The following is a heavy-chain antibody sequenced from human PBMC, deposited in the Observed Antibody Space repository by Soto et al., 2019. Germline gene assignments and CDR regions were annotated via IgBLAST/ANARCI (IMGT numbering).Heavy chain of an antibody. Sequence: EVQLVESGGGLVQPGGSLRLSCAASGFTFSSYWMHWVRQAPGKGLVWVSRINSDGSSTTYADSVKGRFTISRDNAKNTLYLQINSLRAEDTAGYYCARVEPCSSTSCYSVCDYWGQGTLVTVSS. CDR2: INSDGSST. D-gene: IGHD2-2*01. CDR3: ARVEPCSSTSCYSVCDY. CDR1: GFTFSSYW. V-gene: IGHV3-74*03. J-gene: IGHJ4*02.